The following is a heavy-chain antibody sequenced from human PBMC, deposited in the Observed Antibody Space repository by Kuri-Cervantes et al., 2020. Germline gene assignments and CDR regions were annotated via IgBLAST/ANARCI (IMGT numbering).Heavy chain of an antibody. D-gene: IGHD2-15*01. CDR2: ISSTSNSI. CDR1: GFTFSYYS. CDR3: ARKACSGGTCHFDY. V-gene: IGHV3-21*01. J-gene: IGHJ4*02. Sequence: GESLKISCAASGFTFSYYSMNWVRQAPGKGLEWVSSISSTSNSISYADSVEGRFTISRDNAKNSLYLQMNSLRAEDTAVYYCARKACSGGTCHFDYWGQGTLVTVSS.